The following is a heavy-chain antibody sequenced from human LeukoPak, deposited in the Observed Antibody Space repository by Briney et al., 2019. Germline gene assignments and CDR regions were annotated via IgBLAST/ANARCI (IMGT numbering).Heavy chain of an antibody. CDR1: GFTFSSYA. Sequence: GGSLRLSCAASGFTFSSYAMSWVRQAPGKGLEWVSAISGSGGSTYYADSVKGRFTISTDNSKNALYLQMTSLRAEDTAVYYCPNCGGDRYSNAFDYWGQGTLVTVSS. CDR2: ISGSGGST. D-gene: IGHD2-21*02. J-gene: IGHJ4*02. CDR3: PNCGGDRYSNAFDY. V-gene: IGHV3-23*01.